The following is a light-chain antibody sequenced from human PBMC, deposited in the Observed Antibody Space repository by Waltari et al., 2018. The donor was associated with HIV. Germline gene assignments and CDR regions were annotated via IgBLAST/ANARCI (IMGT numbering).Light chain of an antibody. CDR1: ALPTQF. V-gene: IGLV3-25*03. J-gene: IGLJ3*02. CDR3: ESADDSGDHWV. Sequence: SYELTQPPSVSVSPGQTATITYSGDALPTQFAPWYQQKAGQAPLMVIYKDNKRPAGIPDRFSGSMSGATVMLSISGVLPEDEADYYCESADDSGDHWVFGGGTKLSVL. CDR2: KDN.